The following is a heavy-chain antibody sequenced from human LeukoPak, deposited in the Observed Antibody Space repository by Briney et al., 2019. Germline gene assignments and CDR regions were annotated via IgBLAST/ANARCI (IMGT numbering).Heavy chain of an antibody. D-gene: IGHD6-19*01. Sequence: ASVKVSCKASGGTFSSYAISWVRQAPGQGLEWMGRIIPILGIANYAQKSQGRVTITADKSTSIAYMELSSLRSEDTAVYYCAREGSGWYLAHDAFDIWGQGTLVTVSS. J-gene: IGHJ3*02. V-gene: IGHV1-69*04. CDR3: AREGSGWYLAHDAFDI. CDR1: GGTFSSYA. CDR2: IIPILGIA.